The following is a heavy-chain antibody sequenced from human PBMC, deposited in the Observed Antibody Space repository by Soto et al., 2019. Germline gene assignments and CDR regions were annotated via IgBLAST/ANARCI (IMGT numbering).Heavy chain of an antibody. J-gene: IGHJ6*03. D-gene: IGHD6-13*01. V-gene: IGHV3-74*01. CDR3: SRDAGEQQLVLFYYYYYMDV. CDR2: INSDGSST. CDR1: GFTFSSYW. Sequence: GGSLRLSCAASGFTFSSYWMHWVRQAPGKGLVWVSRINSDGSSTSYADSVKGRFTISRDNAKNTLYLQMNILRAEDTAVFYCSRDAGEQQLVLFYYYYYMDVWGKGTTVTVSS.